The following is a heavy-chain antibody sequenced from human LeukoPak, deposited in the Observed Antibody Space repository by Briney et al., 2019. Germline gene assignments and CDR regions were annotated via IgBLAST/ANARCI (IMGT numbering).Heavy chain of an antibody. J-gene: IGHJ4*02. D-gene: IGHD5-12*01. CDR3: AKEVERPRGYSGYDYDY. CDR2: ISGSGGST. V-gene: IGHV3-23*01. Sequence: GGSLRLSCAASGFTFSSYAMSLVRQAPGKGLEWVSAISGSGGSTYYADSVKGRFTISRDNSKNTLYLQMNSLRAEDTAVYYCAKEVERPRGYSGYDYDYWGQGTLVTVSS. CDR1: GFTFSSYA.